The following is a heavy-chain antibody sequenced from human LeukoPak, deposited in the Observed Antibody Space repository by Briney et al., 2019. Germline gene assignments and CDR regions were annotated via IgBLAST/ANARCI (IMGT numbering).Heavy chain of an antibody. CDR3: ARGPNSNWSGLDF. CDR2: ISPTGSTT. CDR1: GFSFSGHW. D-gene: IGHD6-6*01. J-gene: IGHJ4*02. V-gene: IGHV3-74*01. Sequence: GGSLRLSCTASGFSFSGHWMHWARQLPGKGLVWVSCISPTGSTTSYADSVKGRFTVSRDNAKNTPYLQVNNLRAEDTAVYYCARGPNSNWSGLDFWGQGTLLTVSS.